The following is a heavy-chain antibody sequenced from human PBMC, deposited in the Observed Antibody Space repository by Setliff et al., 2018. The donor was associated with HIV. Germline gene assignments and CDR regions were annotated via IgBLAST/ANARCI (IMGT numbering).Heavy chain of an antibody. V-gene: IGHV4-61*09. Sequence: SETLSLTCTVSGGSISSGSYYWSWIRQPAGKGLEWIGHIYTSGSTNYNPSLKSRVTISVDTSKNQFSLKLSSVTAADTAVYYCARARGGCSGGSCPAHHYYYYMDVWGKGTTVTVSS. J-gene: IGHJ6*03. CDR1: GGSISSGSYY. D-gene: IGHD2-15*01. CDR2: IYTSGST. CDR3: ARARGGCSGGSCPAHHYYYYMDV.